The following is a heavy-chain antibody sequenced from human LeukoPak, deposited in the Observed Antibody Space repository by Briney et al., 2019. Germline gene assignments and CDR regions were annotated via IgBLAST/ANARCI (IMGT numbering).Heavy chain of an antibody. CDR1: GYTFTSYG. V-gene: IGHV1-18*01. D-gene: IGHD3-10*01. CDR2: ISAYNGNT. CDR3: ARSPHYYGSGSSNGP. Sequence: GASVKVSCKASGYTFTSYGISWVRQAPGQGLEWMGWISAYNGNTNSAQKLQGRVTMTTDTSTSTAYMDLRSLRSDDTAVYYCARSPHYYGSGSSNGPWGQGTLVTVSS. J-gene: IGHJ5*02.